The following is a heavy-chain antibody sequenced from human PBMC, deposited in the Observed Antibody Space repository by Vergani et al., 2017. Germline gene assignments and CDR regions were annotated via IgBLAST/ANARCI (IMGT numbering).Heavy chain of an antibody. CDR3: ARDWAYYYDSSGYYYYYYYGMDV. J-gene: IGHJ6*02. D-gene: IGHD3-22*01. CDR2: INAGNGNT. V-gene: IGHV1-3*01. Sequence: QVQLVQSGAEVKKPGASVKVSCKASGYTFTSYAMHWVRQAPGQRLEWMGWINAGNGNTKYSQKFQGRVTITRDTSASTAYMELSSLRSEDTAVYYCARDWAYYYDSSGYYYYYYYGMDVWGQGTTVTVSS. CDR1: GYTFTSYA.